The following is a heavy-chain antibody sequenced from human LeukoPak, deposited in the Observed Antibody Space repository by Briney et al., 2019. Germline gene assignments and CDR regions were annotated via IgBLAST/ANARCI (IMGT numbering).Heavy chain of an antibody. J-gene: IGHJ4*02. D-gene: IGHD3-3*01. CDR1: GYTFTGYY. CDR2: INPNSGGT. CDR3: ARPDYDFWSGYYHALDY. V-gene: IGHV1-2*02. Sequence: ASVKVSCKASGYTFTGYYMHWVRQAPGQGLEWMGWINPNSGGTNYAQKFQGRVTMTRDTSISTAYMELSRLRSDDMAVYYCARPDYDFWSGYYHALDYWGQGTLVTVSS.